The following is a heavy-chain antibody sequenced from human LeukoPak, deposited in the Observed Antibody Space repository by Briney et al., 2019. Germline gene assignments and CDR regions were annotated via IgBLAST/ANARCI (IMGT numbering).Heavy chain of an antibody. CDR2: ISAYNGNT. J-gene: IGHJ6*03. D-gene: IGHD3-16*01. Sequence: ASVKVSCKASGYTFTSYGISWVRQAPGQGLEWMGCISAYNGNTNYAQNLQGRVTMTTDTSTSTAYMELRSLRSDDTAVYYCARDKLEDYVWGSYSSGGGYMDVWGKGTAVTVSS. CDR1: GYTFTSYG. CDR3: ARDKLEDYVWGSYSSGGGYMDV. V-gene: IGHV1-18*01.